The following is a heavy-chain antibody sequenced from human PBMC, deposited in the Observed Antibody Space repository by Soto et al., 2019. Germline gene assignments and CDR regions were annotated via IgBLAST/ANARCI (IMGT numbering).Heavy chain of an antibody. CDR1: GYTCTTCA. V-gene: IGHV1-3*01. CDR3: ARRFPRHGIDY. CDR2: IDAANGDT. J-gene: IGHJ4*02. D-gene: IGHD2-21*01. Sequence: QVQVVQSGAEVKEPGASVKVSCKASGYTCTTCAMQWVRQAPGQGLEWVGWIDAANGDTKYSQKFQGRLTITRDTSANTAYMELSSLTFEDTAVYYCARRFPRHGIDYWGQGTLVTVSS.